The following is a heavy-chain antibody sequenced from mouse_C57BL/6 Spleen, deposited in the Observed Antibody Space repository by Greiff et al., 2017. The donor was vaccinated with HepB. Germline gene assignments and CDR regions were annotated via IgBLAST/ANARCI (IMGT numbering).Heavy chain of an antibody. CDR1: GFSLTSYG. CDR3: ARELGRGDAMDY. D-gene: IGHD4-1*01. CDR2: IWGVGST. V-gene: IGHV2-6*01. Sequence: QVQLQQSGPGLVAPSQSLSITCTVSGFSLTSYGVDWVRQSPGKGLEWLGVIWGVGSTNYNSALKSRLSISKDNSKGQVFLKMNSLQTDDTAMYYCARELGRGDAMDYWGQGTSVTVSS. J-gene: IGHJ4*01.